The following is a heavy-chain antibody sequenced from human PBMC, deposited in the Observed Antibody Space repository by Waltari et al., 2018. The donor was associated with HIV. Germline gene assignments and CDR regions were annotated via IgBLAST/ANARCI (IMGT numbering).Heavy chain of an antibody. CDR2: ISAYNGNT. CDR3: ARDQWFRELLQPGRFDY. D-gene: IGHD3-10*01. Sequence: QVQLVQSGGEVKKSGASVKVSCKASGYTFTSYGISWVRQAPGQGLEWMGWISAYNGNTNYAQKLQGRVTMTTDTSTNTAYMELRSLRSDDTAVYYCARDQWFRELLQPGRFDYWGQGTLVTVSS. J-gene: IGHJ4*02. V-gene: IGHV1-18*01. CDR1: GYTFTSYG.